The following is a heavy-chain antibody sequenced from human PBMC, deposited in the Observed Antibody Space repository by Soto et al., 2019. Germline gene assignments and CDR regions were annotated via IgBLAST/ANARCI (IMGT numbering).Heavy chain of an antibody. J-gene: IGHJ6*02. V-gene: IGHV4-59*01. CDR3: AXAAAAAPALGYYYGMDV. CDR2: IYYSGST. Sequence: PSETLSLTCTVSGGSISSYYWSWIRQPPGKGLEWIGYIYYSGSTNYNPSLKSRVTISVDTSKNQFSLKLSSVTAADTAVYYCAXAAAAAPALGYYYGMDVWGQGTTVTVSS. CDR1: GGSISSYY. D-gene: IGHD6-13*01.